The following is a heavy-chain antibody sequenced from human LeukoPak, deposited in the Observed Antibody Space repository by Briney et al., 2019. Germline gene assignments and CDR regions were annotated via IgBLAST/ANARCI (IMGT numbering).Heavy chain of an antibody. CDR1: GGTFNSYG. CDR3: ARDGGHNWFDP. Sequence: SVKVSCKASGGTFNSYGIAWVRQAPGQGLEWMGGSIPIFDTSNYAQKFQGRVTITADESTRTAYVELSSLRSDDTAVYYCARDGGHNWFDPWGQGTLVTVSS. D-gene: IGHD3-16*01. V-gene: IGHV1-69*13. J-gene: IGHJ5*02. CDR2: SIPIFDTS.